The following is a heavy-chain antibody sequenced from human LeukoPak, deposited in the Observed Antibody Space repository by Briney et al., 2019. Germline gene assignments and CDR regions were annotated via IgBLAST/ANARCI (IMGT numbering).Heavy chain of an antibody. D-gene: IGHD3-10*01. V-gene: IGHV4-34*01. CDR1: GGSFSGYY. CDR3: ARGPGTMVRGVINYYYYYYMDV. Sequence: PSETLSLTCAVYGGSFSGYYWSWIRQPPGKGLEWIGEINHSGSTNYNPSLKSRVTISVDTSKNQFSLKLSSVTAADTAVYYCARGPGTMVRGVINYYYYYYMDVWGKGTTVTVSS. J-gene: IGHJ6*03. CDR2: INHSGST.